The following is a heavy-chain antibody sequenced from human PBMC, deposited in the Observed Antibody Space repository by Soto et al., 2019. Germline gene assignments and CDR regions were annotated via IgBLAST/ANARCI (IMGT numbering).Heavy chain of an antibody. CDR3: AKDLTTVIRYYFDY. D-gene: IGHD4-17*01. Sequence: PGGSLRLSCAASGFTFSSYGMHWVRQAPGKGLEWVAVISYDGSNKYYADSVKGRFTISRDNSKNTLYLQMNSLRAEDTAVYYCAKDLTTVIRYYFDYWGQGTLVTVSS. J-gene: IGHJ4*02. CDR2: ISYDGSNK. CDR1: GFTFSSYG. V-gene: IGHV3-30*18.